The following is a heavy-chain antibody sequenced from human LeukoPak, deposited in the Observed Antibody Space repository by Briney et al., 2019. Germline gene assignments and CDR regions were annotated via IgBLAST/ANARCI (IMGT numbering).Heavy chain of an antibody. Sequence: SETLSLTCTVSGGSISSGSYYWSWIRQPAGKGLEWIGRIYTSGSTNYNPSLKSRVTIPVDTSKNQFSLKLSSVTAADTAVYYCARKPPSGPGYYYSYGMDVWGQGTTVTVSS. CDR1: GGSISSGSYY. CDR3: ARKPPSGPGYYYSYGMDV. J-gene: IGHJ6*02. CDR2: IYTSGST. V-gene: IGHV4-61*02.